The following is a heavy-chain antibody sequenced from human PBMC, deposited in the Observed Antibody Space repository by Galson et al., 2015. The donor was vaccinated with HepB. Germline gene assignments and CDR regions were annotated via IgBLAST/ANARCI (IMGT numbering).Heavy chain of an antibody. CDR1: GFAFNNAW. J-gene: IGHJ5*02. D-gene: IGHD2-2*01. V-gene: IGHV3-15*01. CDR2: IKSKTDGGTT. Sequence: SLRLSCAASGFAFNNAWMNWVRQAPGKGLEWVGRIKSKTDGGTTEYAAPVKGRFTIPRDDPRNTLYLKMHSLKTDDTAVYYCTTDVYFSSYWSWLDPWGQGTLVTVSS. CDR3: TTDVYFSSYWSWLDP.